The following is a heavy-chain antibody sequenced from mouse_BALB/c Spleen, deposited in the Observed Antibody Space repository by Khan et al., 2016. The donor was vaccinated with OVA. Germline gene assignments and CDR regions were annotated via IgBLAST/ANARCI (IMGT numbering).Heavy chain of an antibody. CDR2: ISYDGSN. CDR1: GFSITRGYY. V-gene: IGHV3-6*02. J-gene: IGHJ2*01. CDR3: SRGWLVQFDY. D-gene: IGHD2-3*01. Sequence: EVQLQESGPGLVKSSQSLSLTCSVTGFSITRGYYSICIRQFPGNKLEWMGYISYDGSNSYNQPLKNRIPIYRDTPKNQFFLKLNSVTTDDTATYDCSRGWLVQFDYWGQGTTRTVSS.